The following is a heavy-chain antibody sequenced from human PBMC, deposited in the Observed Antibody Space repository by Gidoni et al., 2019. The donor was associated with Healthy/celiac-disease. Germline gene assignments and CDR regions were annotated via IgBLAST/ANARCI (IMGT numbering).Heavy chain of an antibody. V-gene: IGHV3-48*03. J-gene: IGHJ2*01. D-gene: IGHD2-2*01. CDR1: GFTSRSYA. CDR3: ARVAYCSSTSCYHDGYFDL. Sequence: EVQLVESGGVLLQPGGSLRLSCAASGFTSRSYAINWVRQAPGKGLEWVSYISRSGSTRYYADSVKGRFTISRDNAKNSLYLQMNSLRAEDTAVYYCARVAYCSSTSCYHDGYFDLWGRGTLFTVSS. CDR2: ISRSGSTR.